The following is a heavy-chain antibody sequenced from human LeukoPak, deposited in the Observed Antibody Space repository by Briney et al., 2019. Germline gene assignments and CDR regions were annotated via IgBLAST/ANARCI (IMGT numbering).Heavy chain of an antibody. CDR2: IYYSGST. Sequence: SETLSLTCAVYGGSISSYYWSWIRQPPGKGLEWIGYIYYSGSTNYNPSLKSRVTISVDTSKNQFSLKLSSVTAADTAVYYCASGSGYSSFDYWGQGTLVTVSS. CDR1: GGSISSYY. V-gene: IGHV4-59*01. CDR3: ASGSGYSSFDY. J-gene: IGHJ4*02. D-gene: IGHD3-3*01.